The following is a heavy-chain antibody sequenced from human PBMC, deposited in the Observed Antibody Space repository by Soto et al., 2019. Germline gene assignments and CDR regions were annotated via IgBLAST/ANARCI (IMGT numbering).Heavy chain of an antibody. Sequence: SETLSLTCTVSGGSISSYYWSWIRQPPGKGLEWIGYIYYSGSTNYNPSLKSRVTISVDTSKNQFSLKLSSVTAADTAVYYCALGIAAAGTPFDYWGQGTLVTVS. CDR1: GGSISSYY. J-gene: IGHJ4*02. V-gene: IGHV4-59*01. CDR3: ALGIAAAGTPFDY. D-gene: IGHD6-13*01. CDR2: IYYSGST.